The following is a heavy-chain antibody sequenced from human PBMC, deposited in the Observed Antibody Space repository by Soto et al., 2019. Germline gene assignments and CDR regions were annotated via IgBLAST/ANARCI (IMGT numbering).Heavy chain of an antibody. CDR1: GFTFSSYG. V-gene: IGHV3-33*01. CDR2: IWYDGSNK. J-gene: IGHJ4*02. Sequence: GGSLRLSCAASGFTFSSYGMHWVRQAPGKGLEWVAVIWYDGSNKYYADSVKGRFTISRDNSKNTLYLQMNSLRAEDTAVYYCAREGYYYGSGSSHFGPWGQGTLVIVSS. CDR3: AREGYYYGSGSSHFGP. D-gene: IGHD3-10*01.